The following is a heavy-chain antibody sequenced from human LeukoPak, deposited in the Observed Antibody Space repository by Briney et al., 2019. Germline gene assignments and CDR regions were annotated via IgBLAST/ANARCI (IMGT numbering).Heavy chain of an antibody. D-gene: IGHD3-10*01. CDR2: IYTSGST. J-gene: IGHJ3*02. CDR1: GGSISSYY. V-gene: IGHV4-4*07. Sequence: SETLSLTCTVSGGSISSYYWSWIRQPAGKGLEWIGRIYTSGSTNYNPSLKSRVTMSVDTSKNQFSLKLSSVTAADTAVYYCARDWRHYYGSGSYNYGQFDIWGQGIMVTVSS. CDR3: ARDWRHYYGSGSYNYGQFDI.